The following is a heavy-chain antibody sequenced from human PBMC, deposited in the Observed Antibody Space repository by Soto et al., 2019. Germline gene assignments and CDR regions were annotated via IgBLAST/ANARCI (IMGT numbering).Heavy chain of an antibody. CDR2: ISYDGSNK. CDR3: ARESGSSYPPGYYFDY. J-gene: IGHJ4*02. CDR1: GFTFSSYG. V-gene: IGHV3-30*03. Sequence: GGSLRLSCAASGFTFSSYGMHWVRQAPGKGLEWVAVISYDGSNKYYADSVKGRFTISRDNSKNTLYLQMNSLRAEDTAVYYCARESGSSYPPGYYFDYWGQGTLVTVSS. D-gene: IGHD6-6*01.